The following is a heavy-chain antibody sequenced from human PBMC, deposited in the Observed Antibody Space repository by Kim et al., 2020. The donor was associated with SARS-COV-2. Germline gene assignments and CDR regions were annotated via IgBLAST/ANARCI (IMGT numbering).Heavy chain of an antibody. V-gene: IGHV3-23*01. CDR3: AKTLEAGSIWVPFYFDS. CDR2: LSGSGGTT. J-gene: IGHJ4*01. CDR1: GFVFSNYA. D-gene: IGHD3-10*01. Sequence: GGSLRLSCEASGFVFSNYAMSWVRQSPGKGLQWVSGLSGSGGTTFYAESVKGRFTVSRDNSKTTLYLQMNSLRADDTAVYFCAKTLEAGSIWVPFYFDS.